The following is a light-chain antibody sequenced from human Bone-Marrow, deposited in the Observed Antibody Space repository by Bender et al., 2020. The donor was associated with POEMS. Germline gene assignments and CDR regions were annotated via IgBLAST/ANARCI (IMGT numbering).Light chain of an antibody. CDR1: TSDIGTYKL. CDR2: DAT. CDR3: SSYAGSNHFV. Sequence: QSALTQPASVSGSPGQSITISCAGSTSDIGTYKLVSWYQQHPGKAPKLMIYDATKRPSDVSDRFSGSKSGNTASLTIAELQPEDEADYYCSSYAGSNHFVFGTGTKVTVL. V-gene: IGLV2-23*01. J-gene: IGLJ1*01.